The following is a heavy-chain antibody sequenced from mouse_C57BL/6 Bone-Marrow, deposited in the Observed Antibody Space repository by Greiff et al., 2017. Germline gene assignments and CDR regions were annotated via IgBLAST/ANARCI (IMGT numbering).Heavy chain of an antibody. V-gene: IGHV1-55*01. CDR3: ASYSVSAMDY. CDR1: GYTFTSYW. D-gene: IGHD2-12*01. CDR2: IYPGSGST. J-gene: IGHJ4*01. Sequence: QVQLQQPGAELVKPGASVTMSCKASGYTFTSYWITWVKQRPGQGLEWIGDIYPGSGSTNYNEKFKSKATLTVDTSSSAAYMQLSSLTSEDSAVYSCASYSVSAMDYWGQGTSVTVSA.